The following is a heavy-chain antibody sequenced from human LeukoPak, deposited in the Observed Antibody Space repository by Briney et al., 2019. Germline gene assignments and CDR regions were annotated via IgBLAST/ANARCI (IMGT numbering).Heavy chain of an antibody. V-gene: IGHV3-30-3*01. J-gene: IGHJ4*02. CDR1: GFTFSSYA. Sequence: GGSLRLSCAASGFTFSSYAMHWVRQAPGKGLEWVAVISYDGSIKYYADSVKGRFTISRDNSKNTLYLQMNSLRAEDTAVYYCARGLLGATTSYFDYWGQGTLVTVSS. CDR2: ISYDGSIK. CDR3: ARGLLGATTSYFDY. D-gene: IGHD1-26*01.